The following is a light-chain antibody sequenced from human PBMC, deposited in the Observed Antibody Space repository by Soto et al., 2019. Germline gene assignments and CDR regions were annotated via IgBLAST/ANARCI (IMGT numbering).Light chain of an antibody. CDR3: SSYTSSSTRGYVV. V-gene: IGLV2-14*01. J-gene: IGLJ2*01. CDR2: EVS. Sequence: QSALTQPASVSGSPGQSITISCTGTSSDVGGYNYVSWYQQHPGKAPKLMIYEVSNRPSGVSNRFSGSKSGNTASLTISGLQAEDEADYYCSSYTSSSTRGYVVFGGGTQLTVL. CDR1: SSDVGGYNY.